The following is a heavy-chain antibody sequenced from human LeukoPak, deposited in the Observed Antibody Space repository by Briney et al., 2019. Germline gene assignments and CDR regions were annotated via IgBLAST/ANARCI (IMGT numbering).Heavy chain of an antibody. D-gene: IGHD2-2*01. CDR2: INPNSGGT. Sequence: GASVKVSCKASGYTFTGYYMHWVRQAPGQGLEWMGWINPNSGGTNYAQKFQGRVTMTRDTSISTAYMELSRLRSDDTAVYYCARAVRFCSSISCYDNYFDYWGQGTLVTVSS. CDR1: GYTFTGYY. V-gene: IGHV1-2*02. J-gene: IGHJ4*02. CDR3: ARAVRFCSSISCYDNYFDY.